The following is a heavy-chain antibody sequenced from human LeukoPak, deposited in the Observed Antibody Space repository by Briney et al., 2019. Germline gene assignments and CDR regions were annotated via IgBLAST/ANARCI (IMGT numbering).Heavy chain of an antibody. Sequence: PGGSLRLSCAASGFTFSSYWMTWVRQAPGKGLEWVANIKQDESRRNYVDSVQGRFTISRDNAKNSLFLQMNSLRAEDTAVYYCVRAMDSWGQGTLVTVSS. CDR2: IKQDESRR. D-gene: IGHD2-2*01. CDR1: GFTFSSYW. CDR3: VRAMDS. V-gene: IGHV3-7*01. J-gene: IGHJ4*02.